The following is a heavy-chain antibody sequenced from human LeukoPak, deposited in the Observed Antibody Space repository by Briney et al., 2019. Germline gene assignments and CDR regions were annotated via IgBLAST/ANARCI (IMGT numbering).Heavy chain of an antibody. Sequence: ASVKVSCKASGFTFTGYYLHWVRQAPGQGLEWMGWINLKSGGTNYAQTFQGWVTMTRDTSISTAYMELSRLRSDDTAMYYCVRDLSTVSTPYFDYWGQGTLVTVSS. D-gene: IGHD4-17*01. V-gene: IGHV1-2*04. CDR3: VRDLSTVSTPYFDY. CDR2: INLKSGGT. CDR1: GFTFTGYY. J-gene: IGHJ4*02.